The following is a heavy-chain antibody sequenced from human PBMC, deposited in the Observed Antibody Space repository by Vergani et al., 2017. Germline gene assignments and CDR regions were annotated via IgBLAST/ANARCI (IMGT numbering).Heavy chain of an antibody. CDR2: INPIDSKI. CDR1: ESSFISNE. CDR3: TRHXPCGDGACLHFDH. J-gene: IGHJ4*02. Sequence: EVMLVQSGAEVKKPGESVKISCKYSESSFISNEIAWVRQMSGKGLQWMGNINPIDSKIAYSPSFQGQAIMSLDKSSTTAYLQWRSLKASDTAIYYCTRHXPCGDGACLHFDHWGQGTQVTVSS. D-gene: IGHD2-21*01. V-gene: IGHV5-51*01.